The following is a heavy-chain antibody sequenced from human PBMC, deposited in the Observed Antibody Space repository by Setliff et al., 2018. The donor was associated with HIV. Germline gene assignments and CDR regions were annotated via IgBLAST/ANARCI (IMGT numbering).Heavy chain of an antibody. CDR1: GGSITSNY. V-gene: IGHV4-59*01. D-gene: IGHD3-10*01. J-gene: IGHJ6*04. Sequence: PSETLSLTCTVSGGSITSNYWGRIRQPPGKALEWIGYIYYIGTTNYNPSLQSRVTIFLDTSKTQFSLRLSSVTAADTAMYYCARAMTYSGSGSYALDVWGKGTTVTVSS. CDR2: IYYIGTT. CDR3: ARAMTYSGSGSYALDV.